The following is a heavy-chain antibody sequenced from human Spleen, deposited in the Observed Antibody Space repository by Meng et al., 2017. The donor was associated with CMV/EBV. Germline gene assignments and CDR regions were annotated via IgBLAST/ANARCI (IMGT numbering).Heavy chain of an antibody. CDR2: IWYDGTNE. J-gene: IGHJ4*02. D-gene: IGHD6-19*01. Sequence: GESLKISCAASGFTFSGYGMHWVRQPPGKGLEWLAVIWYDGTNEYYADSVKGRFTISRDNSNNTLYLQMNSLRAEDTAMYYCAKAEYSSGWTPLHYWGQGTLVTVSS. CDR1: GFTFSGYG. V-gene: IGHV3-33*06. CDR3: AKAEYSSGWTPLHY.